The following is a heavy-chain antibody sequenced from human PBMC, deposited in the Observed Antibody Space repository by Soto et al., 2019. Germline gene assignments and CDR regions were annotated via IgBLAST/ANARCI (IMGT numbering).Heavy chain of an antibody. V-gene: IGHV4-61*08. Sequence: SETLSLTCAVSGGSISSGGYSWSWIRQPPGKGLEWIGYIYYSGSTNYNPSLKSRVTISVDTSKNQFSLKLSSVTAADTAVYYCARCPSWPQLFFDPWGQGTLVPVSS. D-gene: IGHD2-2*01. CDR2: IYYSGST. CDR3: ARCPSWPQLFFDP. J-gene: IGHJ5*02. CDR1: GGSISSGGYS.